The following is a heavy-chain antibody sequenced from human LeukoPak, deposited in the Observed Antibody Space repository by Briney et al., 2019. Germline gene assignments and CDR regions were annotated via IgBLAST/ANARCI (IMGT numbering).Heavy chain of an antibody. J-gene: IGHJ6*03. Sequence: SETLSLTCTVSGGSISSYYWSWLRQPAGKGLEWIGRIYTSGSTNYNPSLTSRVTMSVDTSKNQFSLKLSSVTAADTAVYYCARVLAVAGTYYYYYYMDVWGKGTTVTVSS. V-gene: IGHV4-4*07. CDR2: IYTSGST. CDR1: GGSISSYY. D-gene: IGHD6-19*01. CDR3: ARVLAVAGTYYYYYYMDV.